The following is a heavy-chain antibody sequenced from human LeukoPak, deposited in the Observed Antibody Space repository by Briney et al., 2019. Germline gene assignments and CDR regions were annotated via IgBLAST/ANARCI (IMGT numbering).Heavy chain of an antibody. D-gene: IGHD3-16*01. CDR3: ARDTPLTLLGY. J-gene: IGHJ4*02. CDR1: GFTFSSYS. CDR2: ISSSSSYI. Sequence: GGSLRLSCAASGFTFSSYSMNWVRQAPGKGLEWVSSISSSSSYIYYADSVKGRFPISRDNAKNSLYLQMNSLRAEDTAVYYCARDTPLTLLGYWGQGTLVTVSS. V-gene: IGHV3-21*01.